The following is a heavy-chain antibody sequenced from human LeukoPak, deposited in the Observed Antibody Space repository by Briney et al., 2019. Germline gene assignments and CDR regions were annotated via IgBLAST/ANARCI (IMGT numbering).Heavy chain of an antibody. J-gene: IGHJ6*02. Sequence: SETLSLTCTVSGGSINSYYWSWIRQPPGKGLEWIGYIYYTGSTNYNPSLKSRVTISVDTSKNQFSLNLSSVTAADTAVYYCARHYGAHRDYYGLDVWGQGTTVTVSS. CDR3: ARHYGAHRDYYGLDV. D-gene: IGHD4-17*01. CDR2: IYYTGST. CDR1: GGSINSYY. V-gene: IGHV4-59*01.